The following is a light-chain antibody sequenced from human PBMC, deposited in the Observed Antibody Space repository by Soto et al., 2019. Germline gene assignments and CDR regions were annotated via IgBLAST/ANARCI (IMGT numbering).Light chain of an antibody. V-gene: IGLV2-14*01. J-gene: IGLJ3*02. CDR3: SSYTTSSTWV. CDR1: SSDVGGYNY. Sequence: QFALTQPASVSGSPGQSITISCTGTSSDVGGYNYVSWYQKHPGKAPKLMISGVTNRPAGVSNRFSGSKSGNTASLTITGLQAEDEADYYCSSYTTSSTWVFGGGTKVTVL. CDR2: GVT.